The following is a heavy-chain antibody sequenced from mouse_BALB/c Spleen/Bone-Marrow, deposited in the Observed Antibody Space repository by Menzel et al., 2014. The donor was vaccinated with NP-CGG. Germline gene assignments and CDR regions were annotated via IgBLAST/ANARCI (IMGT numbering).Heavy chain of an antibody. CDR1: GFTFSGYG. V-gene: IGHV5-6-3*01. D-gene: IGHD1-1*01. CDR2: INSNGGST. Sequence: EVKVEESGGDLVQPGGSLKLSCAASGFTFSGYGMSWIRQTPDKRLELVAIINSNGGSTYYPDSVKGRFTVSRDNVKNTLYLQMSSLKSEDTAMYYCTRVRGLRSIFDYWGQGTTLTVSS. CDR3: TRVRGLRSIFDY. J-gene: IGHJ2*01.